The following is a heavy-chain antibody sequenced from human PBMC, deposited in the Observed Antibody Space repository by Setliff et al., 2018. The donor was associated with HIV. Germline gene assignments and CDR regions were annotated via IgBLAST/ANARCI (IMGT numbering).Heavy chain of an antibody. V-gene: IGHV4-39*07. CDR2: IYYSGST. D-gene: IGHD1-26*01. Sequence: PSETLSLTCTVSGYSISSSSYYWDWIRQPPGKGLEWIGSIYYSGSTYYNPSLKSRVTISVDTSKNQFSLKLSSVTAADTAVYYCARDFRIGWAVQDYWYFDLWGRGTLGTV. J-gene: IGHJ2*01. CDR3: ARDFRIGWAVQDYWYFDL. CDR1: GYSISSSSYY.